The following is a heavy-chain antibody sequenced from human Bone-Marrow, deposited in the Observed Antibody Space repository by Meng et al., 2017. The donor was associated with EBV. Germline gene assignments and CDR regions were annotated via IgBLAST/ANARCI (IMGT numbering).Heavy chain of an antibody. V-gene: IGHV1-69*01. D-gene: IGHD5-18*01. CDR2: FLPILGAP. CDR3: ARESGRGYSSDY. J-gene: IGHJ4*02. Sequence: QVTVWPCGGKGEKPGSWVEVSRKASGGNFRISAISWLRQAPGQGLEWMGGFLPILGAPNYAQRFQDRVTITADESTSTGYMELSSLRSDDTAVYYCARESGRGYSSDYWGQGTLVTVSS. CDR1: GGNFRISA.